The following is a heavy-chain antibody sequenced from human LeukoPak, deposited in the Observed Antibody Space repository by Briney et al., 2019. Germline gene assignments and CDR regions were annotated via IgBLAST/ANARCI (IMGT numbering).Heavy chain of an antibody. CDR1: GFTFSSYS. D-gene: IGHD3-3*01. J-gene: IGHJ4*02. Sequence: QPGGSLRLSCAASGFTFSSYSMNWVRQAPGKGLEWVAIISNDGSRKYYAHSVEGRFTISRDNSKNTLYLQMDSLRAEDTAVYYCARDRAWSYFDYWGQGTLVTVSS. CDR2: ISNDGSRK. V-gene: IGHV3-30*03. CDR3: ARDRAWSYFDY.